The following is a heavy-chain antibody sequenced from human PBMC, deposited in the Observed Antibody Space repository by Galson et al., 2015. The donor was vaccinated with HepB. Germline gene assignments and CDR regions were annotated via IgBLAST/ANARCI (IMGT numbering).Heavy chain of an antibody. CDR3: ARDEIWGSYYKSGMDV. Sequence: TLSLTCTVSGGSISSGGYYWSWIRQHPGKGLEWIGYIYYSGSTYYNPSLKSRVTISVDTSKNQFSLRLSSVTAADTAVYYCARDEIWGSYYKSGMDVWGQGTTVTVSS. V-gene: IGHV4-31*03. CDR1: GGSISSGGYY. D-gene: IGHD1-26*01. CDR2: IYYSGST. J-gene: IGHJ6*02.